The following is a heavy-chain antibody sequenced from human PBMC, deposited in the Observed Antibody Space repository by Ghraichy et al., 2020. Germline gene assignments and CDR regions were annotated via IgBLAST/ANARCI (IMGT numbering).Heavy chain of an antibody. CDR2: ISGYNGNT. CDR1: GYTFTSYG. J-gene: IGHJ4*02. Sequence: ASVKVSCKASGYTFTSYGISWVRQAPGQGLEWMGWISGYNGNTNYAQKFQGRVTMTTDTSTSTAYMELRSLRSDDTAVYYCARDRYWDYYDNSDYGFDYWGQGTLVTVSS. V-gene: IGHV1-18*01. D-gene: IGHD3-22*01. CDR3: ARDRYWDYYDNSDYGFDY.